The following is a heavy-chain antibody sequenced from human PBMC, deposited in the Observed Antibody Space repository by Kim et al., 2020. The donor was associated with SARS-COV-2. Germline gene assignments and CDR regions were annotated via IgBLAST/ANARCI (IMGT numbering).Heavy chain of an antibody. CDR2: ISAYNGNT. V-gene: IGHV1-18*04. CDR3: ASGGYDSSGYYYEYFQH. J-gene: IGHJ1*01. CDR1: GYTFTSYG. Sequence: ASVKVSCKASGYTFTSYGISWVRQAPGQGLEWMGWISAYNGNTNYAQKLQGRVTMTTDTSTSTAYMELRSLRSDDTAVYYCASGGYDSSGYYYEYFQHWGQGTLVTVSS. D-gene: IGHD3-22*01.